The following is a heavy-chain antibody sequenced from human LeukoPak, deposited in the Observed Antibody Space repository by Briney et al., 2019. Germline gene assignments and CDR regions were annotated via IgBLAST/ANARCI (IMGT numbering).Heavy chain of an antibody. D-gene: IGHD4-23*01. CDR3: ARVGDYGGQYFDY. J-gene: IGHJ4*02. V-gene: IGHV4-59*01. CDR1: GGSISSYY. Sequence: SETLSLTCTVSGGSISSYYWSWIRQPPGKGLEWIGYIYYSGSTNYNPSLKSRVTISVDTSKNQFSLKLSSVTAADTAVYYCARVGDYGGQYFDYWGQGTLVTASS. CDR2: IYYSGST.